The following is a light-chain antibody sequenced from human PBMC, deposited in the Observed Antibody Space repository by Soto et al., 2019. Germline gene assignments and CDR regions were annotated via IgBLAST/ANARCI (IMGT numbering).Light chain of an antibody. CDR2: AAS. CDR1: QSISTY. CDR3: QQLNSYPPGLT. J-gene: IGKJ4*01. V-gene: IGKV1-9*01. Sequence: DIQMTQSPSSLSASVGDRVTITCRAGQSISTYLHWYQQKPGKAPKLLIHAASNLQSGVPSRFSGSGSGTEFTLTISSLQPEDFATYYCQQLNSYPPGLTFGGGTKGDIK.